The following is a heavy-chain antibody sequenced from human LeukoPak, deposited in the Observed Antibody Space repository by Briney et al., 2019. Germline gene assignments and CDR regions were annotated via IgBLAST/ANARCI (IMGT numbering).Heavy chain of an antibody. V-gene: IGHV4-59*01. D-gene: IGHD2-2*01. J-gene: IGHJ4*02. CDR3: ARYQGGLDY. Sequence: SETLSLTCTVSGGSISTYYWTWIRQPPGKGLEWIGYIDYTGTTNYNPSLRSRLTISVDTSKNQFSLKLTSVTAADTAVYYCARYQGGLDYWGLGTLVTVSS. CDR2: IDYTGTT. CDR1: GGSISTYY.